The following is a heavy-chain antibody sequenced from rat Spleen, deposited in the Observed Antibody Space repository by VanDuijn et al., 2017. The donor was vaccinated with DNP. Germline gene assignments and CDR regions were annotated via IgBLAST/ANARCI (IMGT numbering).Heavy chain of an antibody. CDR1: GFTFSAYY. CDR3: ARHGYGSYGAY. CDR2: IGSPAYAP. Sequence: EVQLVEYGGGLVQPGRSLKLSCAASGFTFSAYYMAWVRQAPAKGLEWVAYIGSPAYAPYYTDSVKGRFAISRDNAKSTLYLQMDSLRSEDTATYYCARHGYGSYGAYWGQGTLVTVSS. V-gene: IGHV5-25*01. D-gene: IGHD1-3*01. J-gene: IGHJ3*01.